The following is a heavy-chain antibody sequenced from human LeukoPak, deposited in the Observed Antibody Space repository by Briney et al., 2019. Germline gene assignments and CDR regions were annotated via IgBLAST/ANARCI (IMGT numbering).Heavy chain of an antibody. J-gene: IGHJ4*02. CDR1: GFTFSSYA. CDR2: ISGSGGST. CDR3: APLGVTTWLDY. D-gene: IGHD4-17*01. V-gene: IGHV3-23*01. Sequence: GGSLRLSCAASGFTFSSYAMSWVRQAPGKGLEWVSAISGSGGSTYCADSVKGRFTISRDNSKNTLYLQMNSLRAEDTTVYYCAPLGVTTWLDYWGQGTLVTVSS.